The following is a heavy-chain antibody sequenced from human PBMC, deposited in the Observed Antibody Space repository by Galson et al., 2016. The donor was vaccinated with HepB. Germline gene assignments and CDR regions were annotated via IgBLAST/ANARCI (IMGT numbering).Heavy chain of an antibody. J-gene: IGHJ4*02. V-gene: IGHV3-48*04. Sequence: SLRLSCAASGFTFRSYSMNWVRQAPGKGLEWVSYISVHYTIYYADSVRGRFTISRDNAENSVYLQMNSLRAEDTAVYFCARSVEGSFDYWGQGALVTVSS. CDR2: ISVHYTI. CDR3: ARSVEGSFDY. CDR1: GFTFRSYS.